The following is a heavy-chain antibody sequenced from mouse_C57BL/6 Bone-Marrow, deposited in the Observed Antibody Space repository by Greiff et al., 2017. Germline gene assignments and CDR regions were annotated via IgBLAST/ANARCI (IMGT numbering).Heavy chain of an antibody. J-gene: IGHJ2*01. CDR3: ARVQLYYFDY. CDR2: IDPSDSYT. V-gene: IGHV1-69*01. D-gene: IGHD3-1*01. CDR1: GYTFTSYW. Sequence: QVQLQQPGAELVMPGASVKLSCKASGYTFTSYWMHWVKQRPGQGLEWIGEIDPSDSYTNYNQKFKGKSTLTVDKSSSTAYMQLSSLTSEDSAVSYCARVQLYYFDYWGQGTTLTVSS.